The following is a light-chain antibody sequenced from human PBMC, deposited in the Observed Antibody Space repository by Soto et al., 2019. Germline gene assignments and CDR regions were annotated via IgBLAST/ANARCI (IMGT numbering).Light chain of an antibody. V-gene: IGKV3-15*01. J-gene: IGKJ4*01. Sequence: TQSPATLSVSPGERATLSCRASQSVRSHLAWYQQKPGQAPSLLIFGASTRATGVPARFSGSESGTEFTLTISSLQSEDVAVYFCQQYNDWPRTFGGGTKVDIK. CDR1: QSVRSH. CDR3: QQYNDWPRT. CDR2: GAS.